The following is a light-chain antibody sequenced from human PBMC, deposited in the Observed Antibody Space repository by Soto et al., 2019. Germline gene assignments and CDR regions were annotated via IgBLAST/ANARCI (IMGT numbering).Light chain of an antibody. CDR2: GAS. Sequence: EIVLTQSPGSLSLSPGKRATLSGRASQSVSSSYLAWYQQKPGQAPRLLIYGASSRATGIPDRFSGSGSGTDFTLTISRLEPEDFAVYYCQQYGSSPPYTFGHGTKLEIK. V-gene: IGKV3-20*01. CDR1: QSVSSSY. J-gene: IGKJ2*01. CDR3: QQYGSSPPYT.